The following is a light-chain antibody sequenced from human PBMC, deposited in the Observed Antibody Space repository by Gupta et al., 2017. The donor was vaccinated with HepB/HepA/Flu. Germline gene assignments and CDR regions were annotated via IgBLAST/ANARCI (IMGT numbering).Light chain of an antibody. Sequence: QSALTQPASVSGSPRPSITISCTGTRSDVGGYNYVSWYQEHPGKAPKLMIYDVSKRPSGVSNRFSGSKSGNTASLTISGLQAEDEADYYCSSYTSSNTVIFGGGTKLTVL. CDR1: RSDVGGYNY. J-gene: IGLJ2*01. V-gene: IGLV2-14*03. CDR2: DVS. CDR3: SSYTSSNTVI.